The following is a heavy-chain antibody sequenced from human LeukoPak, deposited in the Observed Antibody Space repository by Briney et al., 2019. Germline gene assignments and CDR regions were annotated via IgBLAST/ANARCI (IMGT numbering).Heavy chain of an antibody. CDR3: AIVSPMTTVARGQGAFDI. V-gene: IGHV1-46*01. Sequence: ASVKVSCKGFGYTFTNYYMHWVRQAPGQGPEWMGIVNPNDGSTTSAQKFQGRVTMTRDMSTNTVYMELSSLRSDDTAEYFCAIVSPMTTVARGQGAFDIWGQGTMVIVSA. CDR1: GYTFTNYY. D-gene: IGHD4-23*01. J-gene: IGHJ3*02. CDR2: VNPNDGST.